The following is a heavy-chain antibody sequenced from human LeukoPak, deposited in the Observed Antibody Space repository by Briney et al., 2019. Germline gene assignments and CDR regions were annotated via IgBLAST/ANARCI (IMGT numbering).Heavy chain of an antibody. J-gene: IGHJ4*02. D-gene: IGHD3-3*01. CDR3: AKDPGLSGFYYFDY. V-gene: IGHV3-72*01. Sequence: PGGSLRLSCAASGFTLSDHYMDWVRQAPGKGLEWVGRTRNKANSYTTEYAASVKGRFTISRDDSKNSLYLQMNSLKTEDTAVYYCAKDPGLSGFYYFDYWGQGTLVTVSS. CDR1: GFTLSDHY. CDR2: TRNKANSYTT.